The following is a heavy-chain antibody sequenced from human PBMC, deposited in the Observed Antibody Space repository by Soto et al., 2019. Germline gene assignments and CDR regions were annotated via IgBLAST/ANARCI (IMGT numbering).Heavy chain of an antibody. Sequence: PGESLKISCKGSGYSFTSYWIGWVRQMPGKGLECMGIIYPGDSDTRYSPSFQGRFTISRDNSKNTLYLQMNSLRAEDTAVYYCARDGSYSSGWLNYYGMDVWGQGTTVTVSS. V-gene: IGHV5-51*01. CDR2: IYPGDSDT. CDR3: ARDGSYSSGWLNYYGMDV. J-gene: IGHJ6*02. CDR1: GYSFTSYW. D-gene: IGHD6-19*01.